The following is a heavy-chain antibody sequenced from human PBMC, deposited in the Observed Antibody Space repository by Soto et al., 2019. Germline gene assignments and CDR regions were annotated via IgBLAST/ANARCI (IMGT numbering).Heavy chain of an antibody. CDR3: AKDSYGDDAGLDY. D-gene: IGHD4-17*01. CDR2: ISGSDNSA. J-gene: IGHJ4*02. CDR1: GFTFSNYA. V-gene: IGHV3-23*01. Sequence: EVQLLESGGGLVQPGGSLRLSCAASGFTFSNYAMSWVRQAPGKGLEWVSSISGSDNSAYYADSVKGRFTISRDNSKNTLYLQMNSLRAEDTALYYCAKDSYGDDAGLDYWGQGTLVTVSS.